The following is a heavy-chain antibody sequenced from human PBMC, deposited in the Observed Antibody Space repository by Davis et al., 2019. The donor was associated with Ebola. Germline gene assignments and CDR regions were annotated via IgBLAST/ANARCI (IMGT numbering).Heavy chain of an antibody. Sequence: GESLKISCAASGFTFSSYAMHWVRQAPGKGLEWVAVISYDGSNKYYADSVKGRFTISRDNSKNTLYLQMNSLRAEDTAVYYCARDSAHAYLGYCSSTSCSNFDYWGQGTLVTVSS. V-gene: IGHV3-30-3*01. CDR1: GFTFSSYA. CDR2: ISYDGSNK. CDR3: ARDSAHAYLGYCSSTSCSNFDY. D-gene: IGHD2-2*01. J-gene: IGHJ4*02.